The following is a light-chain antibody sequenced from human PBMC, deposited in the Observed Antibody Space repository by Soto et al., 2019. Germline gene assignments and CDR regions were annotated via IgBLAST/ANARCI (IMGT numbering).Light chain of an antibody. CDR1: QSISNH. V-gene: IGKV1-39*01. CDR2: AAS. CDR3: QQSYSSPPT. Sequence: DIQMTQSPSSLSASXEDRVIITCRASQSISNHLNWYQQKPGKAPKLLIFAASSLQSGVPSRFSGSRSGPDFTLTLSSLQPEDFATYYCQQSYSSPPTFGQGTKVDIK. J-gene: IGKJ1*01.